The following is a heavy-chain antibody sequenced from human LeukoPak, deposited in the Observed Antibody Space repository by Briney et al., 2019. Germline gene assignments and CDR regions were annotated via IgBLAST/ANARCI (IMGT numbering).Heavy chain of an antibody. V-gene: IGHV3-72*01. Sequence: GGSLRLSCAASAFTFSDYYMDWVRQAPGKGLEWVGRIRNKANHHTTEYAASVKGRFTISRDDSKNSLYLQMNSLKTEDTAVYYCARGSYSGFGVDYWGQGTLVTVSS. J-gene: IGHJ4*02. CDR2: IRNKANHHTT. CDR3: ARGSYSGFGVDY. D-gene: IGHD5-12*01. CDR1: AFTFSDYY.